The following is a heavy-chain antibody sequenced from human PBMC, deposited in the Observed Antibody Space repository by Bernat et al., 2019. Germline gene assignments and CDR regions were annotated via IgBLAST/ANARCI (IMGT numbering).Heavy chain of an antibody. D-gene: IGHD3-16*01. CDR3: ARDFLGGFGK. J-gene: IGHJ4*02. CDR1: GGSFSGYY. Sequence: QVQLQQWGAGLLKPSETLSLTCAVYGGSFSGYYWSWIRQPPGKGLEWIGYIYYSGSTYYNPSLKSRVTISVDTSKNQFSLKLSSVTAADTAVYYCARDFLGGFGKWGQGTLVTVSS. CDR2: IYYSGST. V-gene: IGHV4-34*01.